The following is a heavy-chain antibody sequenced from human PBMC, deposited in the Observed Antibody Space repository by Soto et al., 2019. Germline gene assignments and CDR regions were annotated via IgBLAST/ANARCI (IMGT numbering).Heavy chain of an antibody. CDR3: ASLGYYDSSGYWAFGAFDI. CDR2: ISAYNGNT. J-gene: IGHJ3*02. CDR1: GYTFTSYG. Sequence: ASVKVSCKASGYTFTSYGISWVRQAPGQGLEWMGWISAYNGNTNYAQKLQGRVTMTTDTSTSTAYMELRSLRSDDTAVYYCASLGYYDSSGYWAFGAFDIWGQGTMVTV. D-gene: IGHD3-22*01. V-gene: IGHV1-18*01.